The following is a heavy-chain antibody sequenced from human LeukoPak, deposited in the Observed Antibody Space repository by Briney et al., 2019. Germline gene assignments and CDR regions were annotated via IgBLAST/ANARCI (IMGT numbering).Heavy chain of an antibody. Sequence: GGSLRLSCAASGFTFSSYEMNWVRQAPGEGLEWVSYISSSGSTIYYADSVKGRFTISRDNAKNSLYLQMNSLRAEDTAVYYCAGGYRREVRGVIDYWGQGTLVTVSS. V-gene: IGHV3-48*03. CDR3: AGGYRREVRGVIDY. CDR1: GFTFSSYE. J-gene: IGHJ4*02. CDR2: ISSSGSTI. D-gene: IGHD3-10*01.